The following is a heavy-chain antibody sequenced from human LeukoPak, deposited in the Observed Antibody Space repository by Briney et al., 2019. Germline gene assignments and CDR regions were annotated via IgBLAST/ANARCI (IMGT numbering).Heavy chain of an antibody. D-gene: IGHD4-17*01. J-gene: IGHJ6*03. CDR2: INHSGST. CDR3: ARQGPYGDYAWHYYYYMDV. CDR1: GGSFSGYY. V-gene: IGHV4-34*01. Sequence: SETLSLTCAVYGGSFSGYYWSWIRQPPGKGLEWIGEINHSGSTNYNPSLKSRVTISVDTSKNQFSLKLSSVTAADTAVYYCARQGPYGDYAWHYYYYMDVWGKGTTVTISS.